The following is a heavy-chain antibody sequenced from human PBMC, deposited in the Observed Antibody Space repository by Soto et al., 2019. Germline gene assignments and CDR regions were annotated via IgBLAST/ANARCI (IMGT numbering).Heavy chain of an antibody. J-gene: IGHJ4*02. V-gene: IGHV3-74*01. Sequence: GGSLRLSCAASGFTFSSYWMHWVRQAPGKGLVWVSRINSDGSSTSYADSVKGRFTISRDNAKNTLYLQMNSLRAEDTAVYYCARGRGSGWDRSYYFDYWGQGTLVTVSS. CDR3: ARGRGSGWDRSYYFDY. D-gene: IGHD6-19*01. CDR1: GFTFSSYW. CDR2: INSDGSST.